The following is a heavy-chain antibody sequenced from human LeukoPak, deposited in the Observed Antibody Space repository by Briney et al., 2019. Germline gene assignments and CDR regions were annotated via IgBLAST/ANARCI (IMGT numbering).Heavy chain of an antibody. CDR2: IYYSGST. Sequence: SETLSLTCTVSGGSISSYYWSWIRQPPGKGLEWIGYIYYSGSTNYNPSLKSRVTISVDTSKNQFSLKLSSVTAADTAVYYCASLDTAMVSNYWGQGTLVTVSS. CDR3: ASLDTAMVSNY. J-gene: IGHJ4*02. V-gene: IGHV4-59*01. D-gene: IGHD5-18*01. CDR1: GGSISSYY.